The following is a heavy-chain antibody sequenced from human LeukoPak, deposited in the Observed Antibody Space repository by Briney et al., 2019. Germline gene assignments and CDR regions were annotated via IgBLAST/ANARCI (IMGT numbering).Heavy chain of an antibody. CDR1: VDSISSSSYY. CDR3: ARVLPQWLARYYFDY. Sequence: SETLSLTCTVSVDSISSSSYYWGWIRQPPGKGLEWIGTIYYSGSTYYNPSLESRVTISIDTSKNQFSLKLNSLTAADTAVYYCARVLPQWLARYYFDYWGQGSLVTVSS. D-gene: IGHD6-19*01. CDR2: IYYSGST. J-gene: IGHJ4*02. V-gene: IGHV4-39*01.